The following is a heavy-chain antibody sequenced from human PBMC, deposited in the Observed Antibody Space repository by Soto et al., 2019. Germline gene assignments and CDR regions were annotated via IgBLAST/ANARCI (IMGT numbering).Heavy chain of an antibody. CDR2: VNPNSAGT. CDR1: GYTFTGYY. J-gene: IGHJ6*02. Sequence: ASVKVSCKASGYTFTGYYIHWVRQAPGQGLEWMGWVNPNSAGTNYAQKFQGWVTVTRDTSISTAYMELSRLRSEDTAVYYCARVYCNSIGCRLFGYFGMDVWGQGTTVTVSS. D-gene: IGHD2-2*01. V-gene: IGHV1-2*04. CDR3: ARVYCNSIGCRLFGYFGMDV.